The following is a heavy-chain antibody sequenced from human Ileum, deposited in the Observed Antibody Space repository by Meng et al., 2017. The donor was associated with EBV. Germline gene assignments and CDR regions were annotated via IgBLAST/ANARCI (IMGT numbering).Heavy chain of an antibody. CDR3: AGRNNWFDP. CDR2: IGLSADAI. V-gene: IGHV3-11*01. CDR1: GFTFSDYS. J-gene: IGHJ5*02. D-gene: IGHD1-14*01. Sequence: QIQRVESGGGLVKPGGSLRLSCAASGFTFSDYSLSWIRQAPGKGLQVIASIGLSADAIYYADSVKGRFTISRDNANNSLYLQMNNLRVDETAVYYCAGRNNWFDPWGQGTLVTVSS.